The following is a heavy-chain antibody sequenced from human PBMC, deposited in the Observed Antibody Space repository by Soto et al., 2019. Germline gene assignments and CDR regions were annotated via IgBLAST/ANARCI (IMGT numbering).Heavy chain of an antibody. V-gene: IGHV3-73*01. CDR3: SRQASDFWSGKPQYYMDV. CDR1: GFTFSGSA. D-gene: IGHD3-3*01. Sequence: EVQLVESGGGLVQPGGSLKLSCAASGFTFSGSAMHWVRQASGKGLEWVGRIRSKANNYATAYGASVKGRFTISRDDSKNTEYLQMNSLNTEDTAVYYCSRQASDFWSGKPQYYMDVWGKGTTVTVSS. CDR2: IRSKANNYAT. J-gene: IGHJ6*03.